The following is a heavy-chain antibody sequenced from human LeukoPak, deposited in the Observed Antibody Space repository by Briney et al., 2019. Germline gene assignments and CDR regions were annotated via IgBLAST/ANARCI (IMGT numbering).Heavy chain of an antibody. J-gene: IGHJ2*01. CDR1: SGSISSGDYY. D-gene: IGHD3-22*01. Sequence: SETLSLTCTVSSGSISSGDYYWSWIRQPPGKGLEWIGYIYYSGSTYYNSSLKSRVTISVDTSKDQFSLKLSSLTAADTAVYYCARGVTMIVVVIHDWYFDLWGRGTLVTVSS. V-gene: IGHV4-30-4*01. CDR2: IYYSGST. CDR3: ARGVTMIVVVIHDWYFDL.